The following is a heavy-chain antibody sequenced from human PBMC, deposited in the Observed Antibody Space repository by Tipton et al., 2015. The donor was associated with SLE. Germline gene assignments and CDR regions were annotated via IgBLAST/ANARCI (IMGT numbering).Heavy chain of an antibody. J-gene: IGHJ4*02. V-gene: IGHV3-33*01. Sequence: SLRLSCAASGFTFRSSVIHWVRQAPGKGLEWVAGIWYDGSNKYYADSVKGRFTVSRDNSKNTLFLQMNSLRAEDTAVYYCARGFRPYYFDPRGQGTLVTVSS. D-gene: IGHD2-21*01. CDR3: ARGFRPYYFDP. CDR2: IWYDGSNK. CDR1: GFTFRSSV.